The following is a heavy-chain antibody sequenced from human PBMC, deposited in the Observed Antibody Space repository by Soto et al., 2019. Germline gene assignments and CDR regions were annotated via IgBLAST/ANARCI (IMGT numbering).Heavy chain of an antibody. CDR1: GFTFSSYS. D-gene: IGHD6-6*01. J-gene: IGHJ6*02. V-gene: IGHV3-21*01. Sequence: GSLRLSCAASGFTFSSYSMNLVRQAPGKGLEWVSSISSSSSYIYYADSVKGRFTISRDNAKNSLYLQMNSLRAEDTAVYYCARDARAARPLDVWGQGTTVTVS. CDR3: ARDARAARPLDV. CDR2: ISSSSSYI.